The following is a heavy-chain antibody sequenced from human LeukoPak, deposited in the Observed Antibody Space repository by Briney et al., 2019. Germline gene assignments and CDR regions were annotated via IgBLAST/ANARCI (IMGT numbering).Heavy chain of an antibody. V-gene: IGHV3-21*01. J-gene: IGHJ1*01. CDR3: ARDSLGYCSGGSCYPEYFQH. D-gene: IGHD2-15*01. CDR1: GFTFSSYS. Sequence: PGGSLRLSCAASGFTFSSYSMNSFGQAPGNGLDSVSSIPSRSSYIYYADSVKGRFTISRDNAKNSLYLQMNSLRAEDTAVYYCARDSLGYCSGGSCYPEYFQHWGQGTLVTVSS. CDR2: IPSRSSYI.